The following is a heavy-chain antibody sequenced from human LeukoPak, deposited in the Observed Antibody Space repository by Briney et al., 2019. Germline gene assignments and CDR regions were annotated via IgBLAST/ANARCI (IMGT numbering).Heavy chain of an antibody. V-gene: IGHV3-23*01. D-gene: IGHD3-22*01. Sequence: PGGSLRLSCAASGFTFSSYAMSWVRQAPGKGLEWVSAITGSGVNTYYAASVKGRFTISRENSKNTLYLQMNSLRADDTAVYYCAKDRGTSGYPQYYIDYWGQGTLVTVSS. CDR3: AKDRGTSGYPQYYIDY. CDR2: ITGSGVNT. CDR1: GFTFSSYA. J-gene: IGHJ4*02.